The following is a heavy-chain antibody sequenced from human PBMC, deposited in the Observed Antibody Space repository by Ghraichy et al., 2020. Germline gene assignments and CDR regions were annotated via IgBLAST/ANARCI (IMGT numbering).Heavy chain of an antibody. CDR1: GGSISSYY. V-gene: IGHV4-59*01. J-gene: IGHJ3*02. CDR3: ARGGPWELLRGAFDI. CDR2: IYYSGST. D-gene: IGHD1-26*01. Sequence: SQTLSLTCTVSGGSISSYYWSWIRQPPGKGLEWIGYIYYSGSTNYNPSLKSRVTISVDTSKNQFSLKLSSVTAADTAVYYCARGGPWELLRGAFDIWGQGTMVTVSS.